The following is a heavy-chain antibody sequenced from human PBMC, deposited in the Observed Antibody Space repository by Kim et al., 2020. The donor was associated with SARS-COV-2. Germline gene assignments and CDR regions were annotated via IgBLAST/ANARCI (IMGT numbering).Heavy chain of an antibody. Sequence: SLKGRVTISVDTSKNQFSLKLSSVTDADTAVYYCARTRITMIVVVTHFDYWGQGTLVTVSS. D-gene: IGHD3-22*01. V-gene: IGHV4-31*02. CDR3: ARTRITMIVVVTHFDY. J-gene: IGHJ4*02.